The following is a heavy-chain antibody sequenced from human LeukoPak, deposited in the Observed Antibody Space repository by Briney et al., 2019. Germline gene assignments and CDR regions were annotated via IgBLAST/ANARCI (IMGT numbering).Heavy chain of an antibody. CDR1: GFTFSRYW. V-gene: IGHV3-74*03. D-gene: IGHD7-27*01. CDR2: ISPDGSTT. Sequence: GGSLRLSCAASGFTFSRYWMHWVRQAPGKGLMWVSRISPDGSTTLYADSVKGRFTISRDNSKNTLFLHMNSLRAEDTAVYYCARNMGDWGRAFDFRGQGTMVTVSS. J-gene: IGHJ3*01. CDR3: ARNMGDWGRAFDF.